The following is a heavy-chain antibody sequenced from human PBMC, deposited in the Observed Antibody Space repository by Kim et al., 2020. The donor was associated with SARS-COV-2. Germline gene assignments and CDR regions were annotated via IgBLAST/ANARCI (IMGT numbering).Heavy chain of an antibody. J-gene: IGHJ2*01. CDR3: AKDYDSSGYYDWYVDL. Sequence: VKGRFTISRDNSKNSLYLQMNSLRTEDTALYYCAKDYDSSGYYDWYVDLWGRGTLVTVSS. V-gene: IGHV3-43*01. D-gene: IGHD3-22*01.